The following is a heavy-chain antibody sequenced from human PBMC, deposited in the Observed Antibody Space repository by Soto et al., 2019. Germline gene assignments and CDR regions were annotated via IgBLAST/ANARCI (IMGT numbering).Heavy chain of an antibody. CDR2: INSDGSST. CDR3: ARDQGYCSGGSCYVAGY. Sequence: EVQLVESGGGLVQPGGSQRLSCAASGFTFSSYWMHWVRQAPGKGLVWVSRINSDGSSTSYADSVKGRFTISRDNAKNTQYLQMNSLRAGDTAVYYCARDQGYCSGGSCYVAGYWGQGTLVTVSS. CDR1: GFTFSSYW. V-gene: IGHV3-74*01. D-gene: IGHD2-15*01. J-gene: IGHJ4*02.